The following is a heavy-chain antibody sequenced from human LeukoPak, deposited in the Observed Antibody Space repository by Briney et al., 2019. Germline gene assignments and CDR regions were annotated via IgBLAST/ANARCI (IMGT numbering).Heavy chain of an antibody. Sequence: GGSLRLSCAASGFTFSGYAMSWVRQAPGKGLEWVSAISGSGGSTYYADSVKGRFTISRDNSKNTLYLQMNSLRAEDTAVYYCAKDGDFWSGYTFDYWGQGTLVTVSS. J-gene: IGHJ4*02. D-gene: IGHD3-3*01. CDR1: GFTFSGYA. CDR3: AKDGDFWSGYTFDY. V-gene: IGHV3-23*01. CDR2: ISGSGGST.